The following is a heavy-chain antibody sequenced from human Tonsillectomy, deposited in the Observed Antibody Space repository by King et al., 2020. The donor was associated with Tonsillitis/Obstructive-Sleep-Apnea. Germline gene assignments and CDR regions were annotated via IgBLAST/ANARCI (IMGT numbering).Heavy chain of an antibody. J-gene: IGHJ4*02. CDR1: GFTFSSYA. CDR2: ISYDGSNK. Sequence: VQLVESGGGVVQPGRSLRLSCAASGFTFSSYAMHWVRQAPGKGLEWVAVISYDGSNKYYADSVKGRFTISRDNSKNTLYLQMNSLRAEDTAVYYCASEGGYSNYLDYWGQVTLVTVSS. CDR3: ASEGGYSNYLDY. D-gene: IGHD4-11*01. V-gene: IGHV3-30*04.